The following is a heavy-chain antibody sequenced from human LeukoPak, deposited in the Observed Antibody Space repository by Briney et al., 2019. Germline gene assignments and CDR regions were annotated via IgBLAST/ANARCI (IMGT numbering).Heavy chain of an antibody. D-gene: IGHD6-13*01. CDR3: ARAPKIAAAGTGPY. CDR1: GYTFTSYG. J-gene: IGHJ4*02. CDR2: ISAYNGNT. V-gene: IGHV1-18*01. Sequence: ASVKVSCKASGYTFTSYGISWVRQAPGQGLEWMGWISAYNGNTNYAQKLQGRVTMTTDTSTSTAYMEPSRLRSDDTAVYYCARAPKIAAAGTGPYWGQGTLVTVSS.